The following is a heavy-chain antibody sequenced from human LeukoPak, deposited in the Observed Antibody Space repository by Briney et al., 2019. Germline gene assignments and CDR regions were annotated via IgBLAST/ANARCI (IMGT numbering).Heavy chain of an antibody. CDR1: GGSISSSSYY. Sequence: SETLSLTCTVSGGSISSSSYYWGWLRQPPGKGRVWRGSIYCSGSTYDNPFLKSVVTICVDTSRKQFSLLLSLMTDADTAVYYCARLGYYYDSSVYPADYWGQGTLVTVSS. J-gene: IGHJ4*02. V-gene: IGHV4-39*01. CDR2: IYCSGST. CDR3: ARLGYYYDSSVYPADY. D-gene: IGHD3-22*01.